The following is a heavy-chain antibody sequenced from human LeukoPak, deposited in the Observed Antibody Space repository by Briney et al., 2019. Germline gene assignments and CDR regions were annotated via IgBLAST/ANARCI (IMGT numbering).Heavy chain of an antibody. CDR1: GFTFSSYS. CDR3: ARDSGWRGPPIAVAGTDF. D-gene: IGHD6-19*01. Sequence: GGSLRLSCAASGFTFSSYSMNWVRQAPGKGLEWVSSISPSSTYIYYADSMKGRFTISRDNAKNSLYLQMNSLRAEDTAVYYCARDSGWRGPPIAVAGTDFWGRGTLVTVSS. CDR2: ISPSSTYI. J-gene: IGHJ4*02. V-gene: IGHV3-21*01.